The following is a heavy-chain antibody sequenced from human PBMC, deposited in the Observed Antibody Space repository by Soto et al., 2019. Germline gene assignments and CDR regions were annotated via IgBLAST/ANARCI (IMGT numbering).Heavy chain of an antibody. D-gene: IGHD3-10*01. CDR1: GGSFSGYY. Sequence: LSLTCAVYGGSFSGYYWSWIRQPPGKGLEWIGEINHSGSTNYNPSLKSRVTISVDTSKNQFSLKLSSVTAADTAVYYCARGPRGRFGERTYFDYWGQGTLVTVSS. J-gene: IGHJ4*02. V-gene: IGHV4-34*01. CDR2: INHSGST. CDR3: ARGPRGRFGERTYFDY.